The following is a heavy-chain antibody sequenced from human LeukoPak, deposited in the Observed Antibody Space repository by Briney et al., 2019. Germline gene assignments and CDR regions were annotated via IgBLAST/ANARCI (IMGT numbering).Heavy chain of an antibody. Sequence: GGSLRLSCATSQFTFSSYGMSWVRQAPGKGLQWVSAISGSGGSTHYADSVQGRFTISRDNSKNTLYLQMNSLRAEDTAVYYCAKGGARPTGYYYYMDVWGKGTTVTVSS. CDR1: QFTFSSYG. J-gene: IGHJ6*03. CDR3: AKGGARPTGYYYYMDV. CDR2: ISGSGGST. V-gene: IGHV3-23*01.